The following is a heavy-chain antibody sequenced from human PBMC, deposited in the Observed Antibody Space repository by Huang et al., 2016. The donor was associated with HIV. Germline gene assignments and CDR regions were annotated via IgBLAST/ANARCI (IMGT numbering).Heavy chain of an antibody. D-gene: IGHD3-16*01. CDR1: GFTFPTSW. CDR3: TRLWHPLSEFDH. V-gene: IGHV3-7*01. Sequence: VQLVESGGGLVQPGGSLRVSCEASGFTFPTSWMSWVRQAPWKGLECVANINQDGSEKYYVGSVKGRFTISRDNAQKSLYLQMNSLRDDDTAVYYCTRLWHPLSEFDHWGQGTLVIVSS. CDR2: INQDGSEK. J-gene: IGHJ4*02.